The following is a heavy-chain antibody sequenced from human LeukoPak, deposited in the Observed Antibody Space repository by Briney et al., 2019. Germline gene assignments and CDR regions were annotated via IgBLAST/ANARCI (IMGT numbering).Heavy chain of an antibody. CDR1: GYTFTSYG. Sequence: ASVKVSCKASGYTFTSYGISWVRQAPGQGLEWMGWINPNSGGTNYAQKFQGRVTMTRDTSISTAYMELSRLRSDDTAVYYCARDPTRSLRTTVELDYWGQGTLVTVSS. J-gene: IGHJ4*02. CDR2: INPNSGGT. D-gene: IGHD4-17*01. V-gene: IGHV1-2*02. CDR3: ARDPTRSLRTTVELDY.